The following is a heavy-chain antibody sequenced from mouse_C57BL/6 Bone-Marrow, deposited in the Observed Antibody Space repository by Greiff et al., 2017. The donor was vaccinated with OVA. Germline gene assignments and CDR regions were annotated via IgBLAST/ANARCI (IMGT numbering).Heavy chain of an antibody. D-gene: IGHD2-1*01. J-gene: IGHJ1*03. V-gene: IGHV2-2*01. CDR3: ACLAGKYWYYAV. Sequence: QVQLQQSGPGLVQPSQSLSITCTASGFSLTSYGVHWVRQSPGKGLEWLGVIWSGGSTDYNAAFISRLSISKDNSKSQVFFKKHRLQADDTAIDSCACLAGKYWYYAVWGRGTTVTVSS. CDR2: IWSGGST. CDR1: GFSLTSYG.